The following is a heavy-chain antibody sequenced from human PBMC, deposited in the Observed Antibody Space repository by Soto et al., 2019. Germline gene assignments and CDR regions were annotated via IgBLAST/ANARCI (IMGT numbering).Heavy chain of an antibody. J-gene: IGHJ4*02. V-gene: IGHV1-69*12. CDR1: GGTFSSYA. CDR3: VRVVAIPGYPDN. CDR2: IVPIVDIS. Sequence: QVQLVQSGAEVRQPASSVKVSCKTSGGTFSSYAISWVRQAPGQGLEWMGGIVPIVDISTYAQKFQGRVTITADESTSTAYMELSSLRSDDTAIYYCVRVVAIPGYPDNWGQGTLVTVSS. D-gene: IGHD5-12*01.